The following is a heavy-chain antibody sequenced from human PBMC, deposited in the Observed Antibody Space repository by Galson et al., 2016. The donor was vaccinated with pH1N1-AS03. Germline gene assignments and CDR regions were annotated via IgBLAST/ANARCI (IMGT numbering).Heavy chain of an antibody. CDR3: ARDLNWDNA. CDR1: GFTFSSYS. J-gene: IGHJ5*02. V-gene: IGHV3-7*01. CDR2: IKPDGGDK. Sequence: LRLSCAASGFTFSSYSMNWVRQAPGKGLEWVANIKPDGGDKYYVDSVKGRFTISRDNAKNSLYLQMNSLRVEDTAVYYCARDLNWDNAWGQGTLVTVSS.